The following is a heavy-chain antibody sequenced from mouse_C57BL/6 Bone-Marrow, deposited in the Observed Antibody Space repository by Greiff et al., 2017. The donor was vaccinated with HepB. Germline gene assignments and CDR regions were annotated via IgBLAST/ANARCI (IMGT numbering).Heavy chain of an antibody. CDR1: GYTFTSYG. Sequence: LVESGAELARPGASVKLSCKASGYTFTSYGISWVKQRTGQGLEWIGEIYPRSGNTYYNEKFKGKATLTADKSSSTAYMELRSLTSEDSAVYFCARLRSYYAMDYWGQGTSVTVSS. CDR2: IYPRSGNT. V-gene: IGHV1-81*01. CDR3: ARLRSYYAMDY. J-gene: IGHJ4*01.